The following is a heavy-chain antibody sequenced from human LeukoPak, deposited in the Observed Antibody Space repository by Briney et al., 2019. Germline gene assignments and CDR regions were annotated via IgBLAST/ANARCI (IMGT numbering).Heavy chain of an antibody. CDR3: ARDSRGYYYVSVSYYGS. J-gene: IGHJ5*02. CDR2: ISYGGSGK. V-gene: IGHV3-30-3*01. Sequence: GGSLRLSCAASGFTFSSSAMNWVRQAPGKGLEWVAVISYGGSGKYYADSVKGRFTISRDNSKNTLSLQMNSLRAEDTAVYYCARDSRGYYYVSVSYYGSWGQGNLVTVSS. D-gene: IGHD3-10*01. CDR1: GFTFSSSA.